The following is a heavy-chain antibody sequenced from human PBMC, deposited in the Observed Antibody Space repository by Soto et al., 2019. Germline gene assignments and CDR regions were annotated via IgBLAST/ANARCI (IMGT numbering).Heavy chain of an antibody. CDR2: IKQAGSEK. CDR3: ARPALREHLDY. D-gene: IGHD3-16*01. CDR1: GFTFTNYW. V-gene: IGHV3-7*01. J-gene: IGHJ4*02. Sequence: EVQLVESGGGLVQAGGSLRLSCVASGFTFTNYWMTWVRQAPGKGLEWVANIKQAGSEKQCVDSVKGRFTSSSDNAKNSLYLQMNSLRAEDTAVYYCARPALREHLDYWGQGALVTVAS.